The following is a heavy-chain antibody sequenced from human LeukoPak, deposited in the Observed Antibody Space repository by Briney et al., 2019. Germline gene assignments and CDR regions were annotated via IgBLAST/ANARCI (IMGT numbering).Heavy chain of an antibody. Sequence: GGSLRLSCAASEFTFSNYAMSWVRQAPGKGLEWVSAISGSGGSTYYADSVKGRFTISRDNAKNSLYLQMNSLRAEDTAVYYCAELGITMIGGVWGKGTTVTISS. CDR3: AELGITMIGGV. J-gene: IGHJ6*04. CDR2: ISGSGGST. D-gene: IGHD3-10*02. V-gene: IGHV3-23*01. CDR1: EFTFSNYA.